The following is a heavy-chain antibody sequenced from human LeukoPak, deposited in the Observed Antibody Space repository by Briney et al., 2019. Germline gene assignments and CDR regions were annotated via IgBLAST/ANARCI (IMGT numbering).Heavy chain of an antibody. CDR3: AKSRTIAVAGTGFDY. CDR1: GFTFDDYA. CDR2: ISWNSGSI. J-gene: IGHJ4*02. Sequence: GGSLRLSCAASGFTFDDYAMHWVRQAPGKGLEWVSGISWNSGSIGYADSVKGRFTISRDNAKNSLYLQMNSLRAEDTALYYCAKSRTIAVAGTGFDYWGQGNLVTVSS. D-gene: IGHD6-19*01. V-gene: IGHV3-9*01.